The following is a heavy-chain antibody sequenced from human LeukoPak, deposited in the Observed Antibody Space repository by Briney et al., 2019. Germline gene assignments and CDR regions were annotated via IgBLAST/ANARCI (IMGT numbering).Heavy chain of an antibody. D-gene: IGHD6-6*01. CDR1: VFTFTSYA. V-gene: IGHV3-23*01. Sequence: GRSLRLSCAASVFTFTSYAMSWVRQAPGKGLEWVSAISGSGGSTCHADSVKGRFTISRDNSKNTLYLQMNSLRAEDTAVYYCAKMGVVAARPGTFDYWGQGTLVTVSS. J-gene: IGHJ4*02. CDR3: AKMGVVAARPGTFDY. CDR2: ISGSGGST.